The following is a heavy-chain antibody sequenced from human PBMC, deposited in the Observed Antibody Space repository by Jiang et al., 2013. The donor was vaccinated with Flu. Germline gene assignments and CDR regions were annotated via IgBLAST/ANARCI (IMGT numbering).Heavy chain of an antibody. CDR2: IYYSGST. CDR1: GGSISSYY. CDR3: ARGRSSFYGGNTGYFDY. Sequence: LLKPSETLSLTCTVSGGSISSYYWSWIRQPPGKGLEWIGYIYYSGSTNYNPSLKSRVTISVDTSKNQFSLKLSSVTAADTAVYYCARGRSSFYGGNTGYFDYWGQGTLVTVSS. J-gene: IGHJ4*02. D-gene: IGHD4-23*01. V-gene: IGHV4-59*01.